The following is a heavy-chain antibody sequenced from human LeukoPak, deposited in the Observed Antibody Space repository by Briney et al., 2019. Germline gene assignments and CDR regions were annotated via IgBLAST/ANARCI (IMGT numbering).Heavy chain of an antibody. J-gene: IGHJ4*02. Sequence: GASVKVSCKASGGTFSSYAISWVRQAPGQGLEWMGRIIPIFGTANYAQKFQGRVTITTDESTSTAYMELSSLRSVDTAVYYCAREAHYYDSSGYYFPFDYWGQGTLVTVSS. D-gene: IGHD3-22*01. V-gene: IGHV1-69*05. CDR1: GGTFSSYA. CDR2: IIPIFGTA. CDR3: AREAHYYDSSGYYFPFDY.